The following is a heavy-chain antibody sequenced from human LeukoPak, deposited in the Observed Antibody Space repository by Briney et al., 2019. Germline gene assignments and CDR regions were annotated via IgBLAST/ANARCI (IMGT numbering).Heavy chain of an antibody. CDR2: VSPYNGNT. J-gene: IGHJ4*02. D-gene: IGHD3-3*01. V-gene: IGHV1-18*01. CDR1: GYTFTIYG. CDR3: ARDYDFSSGRFDS. Sequence: ASVKVSCKASGYTFTIYGITWVRQAPGQGLEWMGWVSPYNGNTNYAQKFQGRVTMTTDTSTSTAYMELRSRKSDDTAVYYCARDYDFSSGRFDSWGQGTLVTVSS.